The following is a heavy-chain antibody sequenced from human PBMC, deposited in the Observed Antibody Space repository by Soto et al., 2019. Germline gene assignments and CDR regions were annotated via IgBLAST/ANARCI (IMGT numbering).Heavy chain of an antibody. J-gene: IGHJ5*02. CDR1: GFSVTANC. CDR2: IWTNGGT. CDR3: ARAEVDMPTP. D-gene: IGHD2-15*01. Sequence: GGSLRLSCAASGFSVTANCMIWVRQAPGKGLEFVSVIWTNGGTLYADSVKGRIILSRDNSMNTVYLQMNSLRVEDTAVYYCARAEVDMPTPWGQGTLVTVSS. V-gene: IGHV3-66*01.